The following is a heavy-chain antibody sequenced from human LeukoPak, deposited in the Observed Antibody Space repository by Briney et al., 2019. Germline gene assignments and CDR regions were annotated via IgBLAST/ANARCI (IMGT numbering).Heavy chain of an antibody. J-gene: IGHJ4*02. CDR2: IYSGGST. V-gene: IGHV3-66*01. CDR3: AREGRITIFGVVSYFDY. CDR1: GFTFTSYA. D-gene: IGHD3-3*01. Sequence: GGSLRLSCSTSGFTFTSYAMHWVRQAPGKGLEWVSVIYSGGSTYYADSVKGRFTISRDNSKNTLYLQMNSLRAEDTAVYYCAREGRITIFGVVSYFDYWGQGTLVTVSS.